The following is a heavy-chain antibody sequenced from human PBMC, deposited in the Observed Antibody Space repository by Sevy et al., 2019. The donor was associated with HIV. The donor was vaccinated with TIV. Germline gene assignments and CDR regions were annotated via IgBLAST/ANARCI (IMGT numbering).Heavy chain of an antibody. Sequence: SETLSLTCTVSGGSISSYYWSWIRQPPGKGLEWIGYIYYSGSTNYNPSLKSRVTISVDTSKNQFSLKLSSVTAADTAVYYCARDFYDSSGQGGHWFDPWGQGTLVTVSS. CDR1: GGSISSYY. J-gene: IGHJ5*02. CDR3: ARDFYDSSGQGGHWFDP. V-gene: IGHV4-59*01. CDR2: IYYSGST. D-gene: IGHD3-22*01.